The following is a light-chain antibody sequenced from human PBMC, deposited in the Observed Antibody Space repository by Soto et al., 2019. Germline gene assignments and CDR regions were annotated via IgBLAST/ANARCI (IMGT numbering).Light chain of an antibody. CDR3: QQRSNWPIT. J-gene: IGKJ5*01. CDR1: QSVSSN. V-gene: IGKV3-11*01. Sequence: EIVMTQSPGTLSLSPGEVATLSCRASQSVSSNLAWYQQKPGQAPRLLIYDASNRATGIPARFSGSGSGTDFTLTISSLEPEDFAVYYCQQRSNWPITFGQGTQLEIK. CDR2: DAS.